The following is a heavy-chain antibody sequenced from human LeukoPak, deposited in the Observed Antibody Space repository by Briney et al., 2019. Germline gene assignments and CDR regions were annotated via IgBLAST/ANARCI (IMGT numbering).Heavy chain of an antibody. CDR3: ARGPGSGHYFDY. CDR1: GFTFSTSP. D-gene: IGHD2-15*01. V-gene: IGHV3-48*04. CDR2: ISSSSGTI. J-gene: IGHJ4*02. Sequence: GGSLRLSCAASGFTFSTSPMNWVRQAPGKGPEWVSYISSSSGTIYYADSVKGRFTVSRDNAENSLYLQMNSLRAEDTAVYYCARGPGSGHYFDYWGQGTLVTVSS.